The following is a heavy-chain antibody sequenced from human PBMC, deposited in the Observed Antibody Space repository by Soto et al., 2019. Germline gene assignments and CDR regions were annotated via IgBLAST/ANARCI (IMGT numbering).Heavy chain of an antibody. J-gene: IGHJ6*02. CDR3: VRDKTVTGGYGMDV. V-gene: IGHV6-1*01. Sequence: QVQLQQSGPGLVKPSQTLSLTCAISGDSVSSNNVAWNWIRQSPSRGLEWLGRTNYRSKWYHDYAVPVKSRITISPDTSKNPFSLQLNAVPPEDTAVYYCVRDKTVTGGYGMDVWGQGTTVTVSS. CDR2: TNYRSKWYH. CDR1: GDSVSSNNVA. D-gene: IGHD4-17*01.